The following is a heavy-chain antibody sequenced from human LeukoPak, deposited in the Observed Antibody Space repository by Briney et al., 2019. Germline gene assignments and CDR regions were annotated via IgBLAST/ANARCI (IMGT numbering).Heavy chain of an antibody. CDR2: ISYDGSNK. CDR3: AKDSDAAPFDY. Sequence: GGSLRLSCAASGFTFSSYGMHWIRQAPGKGLEWVAVISYDGSNKYYADSVKGRFTISRDNSKNTLYLQMNSLGAEDTAVYYCAKDSDAAPFDYWGQGTLVTVSS. D-gene: IGHD6-6*01. CDR1: GFTFSSYG. J-gene: IGHJ4*02. V-gene: IGHV3-30*18.